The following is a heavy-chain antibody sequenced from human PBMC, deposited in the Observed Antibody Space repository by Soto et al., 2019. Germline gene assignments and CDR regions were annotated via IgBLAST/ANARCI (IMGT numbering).Heavy chain of an antibody. V-gene: IGHV1-69*13. CDR3: ARGLSRTSPYDNYYYYYSMGV. CDR1: GGTFSSYA. CDR2: IIPIFGTA. Sequence: SVKVSCKASGGTFSSYAISWVRQAPGQGLEWMGGIIPIFGTAKYAQKFQGRVTITADESTSKAYMELSSLRSEDTAVYYCARGLSRTSPYDNYYYYYSMGVWGQETTVTVSS. J-gene: IGHJ6*02. D-gene: IGHD2-2*01.